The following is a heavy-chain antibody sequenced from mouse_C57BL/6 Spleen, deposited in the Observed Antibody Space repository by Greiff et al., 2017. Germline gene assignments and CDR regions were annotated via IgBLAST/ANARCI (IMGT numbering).Heavy chain of an antibody. Sequence: QVQLQQPGAELVRPGTSVKLSCTASGYTFTSYWMHWVKQRPGQGLEWIGVIDPSDSYTNYNQKFKGKATLTVDTSSSTAYMQLSSLTSEDSAVYYCARGGANWDLYYFDYWGQGTTLTVSS. CDR1: GYTFTSYW. CDR3: ARGGANWDLYYFDY. D-gene: IGHD4-1*01. J-gene: IGHJ2*01. V-gene: IGHV1-59*01. CDR2: IDPSDSYT.